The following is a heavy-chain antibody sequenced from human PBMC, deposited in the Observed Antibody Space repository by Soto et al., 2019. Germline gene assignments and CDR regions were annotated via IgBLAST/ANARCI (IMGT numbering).Heavy chain of an antibody. V-gene: IGHV3-9*01. D-gene: IGHD6-13*01. CDR2: ISWNSGSI. CDR1: GFTFDDYA. J-gene: IGHJ6*02. Sequence: EVQLVESGGGLGQPGRSLRLSCAASGFTFDDYAMHWVRQAPGKGLEWVSGISWNSGSIGYADSVKGRFTISRDNAKNSLYLQMNSLRAEDTALYYCAKDTGSSWFYYYYGMDVWGQGTTVTVSS. CDR3: AKDTGSSWFYYYYGMDV.